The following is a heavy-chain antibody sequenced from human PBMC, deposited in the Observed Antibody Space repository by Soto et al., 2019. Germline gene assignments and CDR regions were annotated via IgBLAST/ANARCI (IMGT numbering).Heavy chain of an antibody. J-gene: IGHJ6*02. V-gene: IGHV3-11*01. CDR2: ISSSGSTI. Sequence: GGSLRLSCAASGFTFSDYYMSWIRQAPGKGLEWVSYISSSGSTIYYADSVKGRFTISRVNAKNSLYLQMNSLRAEDTAVYYCARDPFMYYGCWSGRGPHYSYGMDVWGQGTTVTVSS. D-gene: IGHD3-3*01. CDR1: GFTFSDYY. CDR3: ARDPFMYYGCWSGRGPHYSYGMDV.